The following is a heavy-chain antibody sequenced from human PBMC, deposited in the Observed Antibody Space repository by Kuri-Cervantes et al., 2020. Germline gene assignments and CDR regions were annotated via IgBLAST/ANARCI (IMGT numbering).Heavy chain of an antibody. CDR1: GGTFSSYA. CDR3: ARGLMNIGPPVYMDV. CDR2: IIPIFGTA. J-gene: IGHJ6*03. V-gene: IGHV1-69*05. D-gene: IGHD2-8*01. Sequence: SVKVSCKASGGTFSSYAISWVRQAPGQGLEWMGGIIPIFGTANYAQKFQGRVTITTDESTSTAYMELSRLRSDDTAVYYCARGLMNIGPPVYMDVWGKGTTVTVSS.